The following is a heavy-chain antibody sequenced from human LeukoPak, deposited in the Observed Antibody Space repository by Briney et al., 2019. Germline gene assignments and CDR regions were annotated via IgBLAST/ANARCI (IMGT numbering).Heavy chain of an antibody. V-gene: IGHV4-34*01. CDR3: ARGRSGWSY. D-gene: IGHD6-19*01. J-gene: IGHJ4*02. CDR1: GGSFSGYY. CDR2: INHSGST. Sequence: SETLSLTCAVYGGSFSGYYWSWIRQPPGKGLEWIGEINHSGSTNYNPSLKSRVTISVDASKNQFSLKLSSVTAADTAVYYCARGRSGWSYWGQGTLVTVSS.